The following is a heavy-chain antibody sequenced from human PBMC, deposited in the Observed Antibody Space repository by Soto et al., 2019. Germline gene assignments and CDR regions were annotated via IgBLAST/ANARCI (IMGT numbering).Heavy chain of an antibody. V-gene: IGHV3-7*05. CDR2: IKDDGSEK. J-gene: IGHJ6*02. CDR1: EFTFNTYW. CDR3: AREWGTPGRGSAVGYYYHYGMDV. Sequence: EVQLVESGGGLVQPGGSLRLSCLASEFTFNTYWMNWVRQAPGRGLEWVANIKDDGSEKNYVDSVKGRFTISRDNAKKSLYMQRDSLRGEDTAVYFCAREWGTPGRGSAVGYYYHYGMDVWGQGTTVTVSS. D-gene: IGHD6-19*01.